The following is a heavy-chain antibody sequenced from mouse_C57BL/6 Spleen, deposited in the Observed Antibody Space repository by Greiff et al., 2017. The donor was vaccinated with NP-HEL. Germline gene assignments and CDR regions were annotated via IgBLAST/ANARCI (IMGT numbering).Heavy chain of an antibody. CDR2: IYPGDGAT. V-gene: IGHV1-82*01. Sequence: QVQLKQSGPELVKPGASVKISCTASGYAFSSSWMNWVKQRPGKGLEWIGRIYPGDGATNYTGKFTGKATLTADKSSRTAYMQLSSLTSEDSAVYFCARDSPYAMDYWGQGTSVTVSS. CDR3: ARDSPYAMDY. D-gene: IGHD2-12*01. J-gene: IGHJ4*01. CDR1: GYAFSSSW.